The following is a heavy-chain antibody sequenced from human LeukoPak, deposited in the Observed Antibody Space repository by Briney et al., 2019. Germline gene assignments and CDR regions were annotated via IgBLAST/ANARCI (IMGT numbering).Heavy chain of an antibody. D-gene: IGHD3-16*01. CDR2: INHSGST. J-gene: IGHJ4*02. V-gene: IGHV4-34*01. CDR1: GGSFSGYY. Sequence: PSETLSLTCAVYGGSFSGYYWSWIRQPPGKGLEWIGEINHSGSTNYNPSLKSRVTISVDTSRNQFSLKLSSVTAADTAEYYCARGLELPRFGGPHRSYYFDYWGQGTLVTVSS. CDR3: ARGLELPRFGGPHRSYYFDY.